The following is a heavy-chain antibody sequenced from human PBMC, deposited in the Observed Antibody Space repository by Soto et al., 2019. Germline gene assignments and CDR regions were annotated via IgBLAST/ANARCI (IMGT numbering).Heavy chain of an antibody. CDR1: GGSISSGGYS. CDR3: ARLGEVLVPADDNWFDP. Sequence: PSETLSLTCAVSGGSISSGGYSWSWIRQPPGKGLEWIGYIYHSGSTYYNPSLKSRVTISVDRSKNQFSLKLSSVTAADTAVYYCARLGEVLVPADDNWFDPWGQGTLVTVAS. V-gene: IGHV4-30-2*01. D-gene: IGHD2-2*01. CDR2: IYHSGST. J-gene: IGHJ5*02.